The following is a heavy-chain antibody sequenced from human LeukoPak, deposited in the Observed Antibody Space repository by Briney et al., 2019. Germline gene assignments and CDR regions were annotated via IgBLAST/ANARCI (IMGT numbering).Heavy chain of an antibody. V-gene: IGHV4-59*01. J-gene: IGHJ5*02. D-gene: IGHD2-2*01. CDR1: GGSISSYY. Sequence: SETLSLTCTVSGGSISSYYWSWIRQPPGKGLEWIGYIYYSGSTNYNPSLKSRVTISVDTSKNQFSLKLSSVTAADTAVYYCARELYCSSTSCHVVWFDPWGQGTLVTVSS. CDR2: IYYSGST. CDR3: ARELYCSSTSCHVVWFDP.